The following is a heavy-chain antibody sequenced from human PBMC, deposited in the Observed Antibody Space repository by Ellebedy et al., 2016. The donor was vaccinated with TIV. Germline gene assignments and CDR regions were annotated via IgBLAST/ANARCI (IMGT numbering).Heavy chain of an antibody. CDR2: INWNNRYI. CDR1: GFTFDDYA. D-gene: IGHD3-22*01. CDR3: AKGYYDASGYFSTYLDY. V-gene: IGHV3-9*01. Sequence: PGGSLRLSCVASGFTFDDYAMHWVRQAPGKGLEWVSAINWNNRYIGYGDSVKGRFTISRDNAKNSVFLQMNSLRAEDTALYYCAKGYYDASGYFSTYLDYWGQGTPVTVSS. J-gene: IGHJ4*02.